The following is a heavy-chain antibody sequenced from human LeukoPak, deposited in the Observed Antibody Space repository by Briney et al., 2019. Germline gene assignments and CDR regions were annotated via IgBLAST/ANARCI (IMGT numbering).Heavy chain of an antibody. CDR1: GFTFSSYS. D-gene: IGHD3-22*01. Sequence: PGGPLRLSCAASGFTFSSYSMNWVRQAPGKGLEWVSSISSSSSYIYYADSVKGRFTISRDNAKNSLYLQMNSLRAEDTAVYYCARAYDSSGYYADYWGQGTLVTVSS. CDR2: ISSSSSYI. V-gene: IGHV3-21*01. CDR3: ARAYDSSGYYADY. J-gene: IGHJ4*02.